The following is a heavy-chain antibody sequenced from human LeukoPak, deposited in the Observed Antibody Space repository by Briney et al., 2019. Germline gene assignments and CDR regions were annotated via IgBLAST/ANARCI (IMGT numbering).Heavy chain of an antibody. J-gene: IGHJ6*03. CDR1: GFTFSSYG. CDR2: IRYDGSNK. D-gene: IGHD2-2*01. Sequence: GGSLRLSCAASGFTFSSYGMHWLRQAPGKGLEWVAFIRYDGSNKYYADSVKGRFTISRDNSKNTLYLQMNSLRAEDTAVYYCAKTAAASYYYYYMDVWGKGTTVTVSS. CDR3: AKTAAASYYYYYMDV. V-gene: IGHV3-30*02.